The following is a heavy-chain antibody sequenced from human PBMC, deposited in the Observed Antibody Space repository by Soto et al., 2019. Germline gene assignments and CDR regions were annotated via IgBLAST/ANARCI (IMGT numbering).Heavy chain of an antibody. Sequence: GASVKVSCKASGGTFSSYAISWVRQAPGQGLEWMGGIIPIFGTANYAQKFQGRVTITADESTSTAYMELSSLRSEDTAVYYCASCDYYDSSGYWYYFDYWGQGTLVTVSS. CDR1: GGTFSSYA. D-gene: IGHD3-22*01. J-gene: IGHJ4*02. CDR2: IIPIFGTA. V-gene: IGHV1-69*13. CDR3: ASCDYYDSSGYWYYFDY.